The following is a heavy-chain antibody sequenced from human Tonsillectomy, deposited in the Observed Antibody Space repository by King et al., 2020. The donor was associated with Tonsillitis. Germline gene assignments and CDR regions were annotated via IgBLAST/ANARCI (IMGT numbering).Heavy chain of an antibody. V-gene: IGHV3-30*04. CDR2: ISYDGSNK. CDR1: GFTFSSYA. J-gene: IGHJ4*02. CDR3: AREDPCDYAFGY. Sequence: VQLVESGGGVVQPGRSLRLSCAASGFTFSSYAMHWVRQAPGKGLEWVAVISYDGSNKYYADSVKGRFTISRDNSKNTLYLQMNSLRAEDTAVYYCAREDPCDYAFGYWGQGTLVTVSS. D-gene: IGHD4-17*01.